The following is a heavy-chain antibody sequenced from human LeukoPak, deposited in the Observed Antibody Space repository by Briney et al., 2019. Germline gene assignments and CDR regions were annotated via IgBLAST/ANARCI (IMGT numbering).Heavy chain of an antibody. D-gene: IGHD7-27*01. CDR1: GFTLSSYG. J-gene: IGHJ6*02. CDR3: ARELGIPHYYYYGMDV. V-gene: IGHV3-33*01. Sequence: GGSLRLSCAASGFTLSSYGMHWVRQAPGKGLEWVAVIRYDGSNKYYADSVKGRFTISRDNSKNTLYLQMNSLRAEDTAVYYCARELGIPHYYYYGMDVWGQGTTVTVSS. CDR2: IRYDGSNK.